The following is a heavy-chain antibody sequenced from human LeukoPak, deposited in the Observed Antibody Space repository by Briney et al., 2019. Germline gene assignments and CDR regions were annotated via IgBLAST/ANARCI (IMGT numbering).Heavy chain of an antibody. CDR2: INPSGGSR. V-gene: IGHV1-46*01. D-gene: IGHD3-16*02. J-gene: IGHJ5*02. CDR3: AREGYDYVWGSYRRNWFDP. CDR1: GYTFTSYY. Sequence: ASVSVSCTASGYTFTSYYMHWVRPAPGQGLEWMGIINPSGGSRSYAQKFQGRVTITADESTSTAYLELSSLRSEDTAVYYCAREGYDYVWGSYRRNWFDPWGQGTLVTVSS.